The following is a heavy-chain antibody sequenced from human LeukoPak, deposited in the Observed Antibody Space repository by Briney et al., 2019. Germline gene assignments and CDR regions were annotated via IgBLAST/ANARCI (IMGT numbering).Heavy chain of an antibody. J-gene: IGHJ6*02. CDR2: INPSGGST. D-gene: IGHD1-26*01. CDR1: GYTFTSYY. V-gene: IGHV1-46*01. CDR3: ATRIVGATGDYYYGMDV. Sequence: ASVKVSCKASGYTFTSYYMHWVRRAPGQGLEWMGIINPSGGSTSYAQKFQGRVTITADESTSTAYMELSSLRSEDTAVYYCATRIVGATGDYYYGMDVWGQGTTVTVSS.